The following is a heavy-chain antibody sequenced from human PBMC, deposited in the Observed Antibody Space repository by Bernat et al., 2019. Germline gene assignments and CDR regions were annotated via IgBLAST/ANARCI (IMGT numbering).Heavy chain of an antibody. CDR2: IYYSGST. D-gene: IGHD6-19*01. Sequence: QVQLQESGPGLVKPSQTLSLTCTLSGGSISSGGYYWSWIRQHPGKGLEWIGYIYYSGSTYYNPSLKSRVTISVDTSKNQFSLKLSSVTAADTAVYYCATGVEQWLVPSIWFDPWGQGTLVTVSS. CDR1: GGSISSGGYY. CDR3: ATGVEQWLVPSIWFDP. J-gene: IGHJ5*02. V-gene: IGHV4-31*03.